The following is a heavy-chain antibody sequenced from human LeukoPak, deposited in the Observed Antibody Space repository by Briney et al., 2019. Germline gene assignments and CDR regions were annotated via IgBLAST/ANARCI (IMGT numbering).Heavy chain of an antibody. CDR2: MSYDGSHK. Sequence: GGSLRLSCAASGFTFSSYAMHWVRQAPGKGLEWVAVMSYDGSHKYYADSVKGRFTISRDNSKNTLYLQMSSLRAEDTAVYYCARDPSSWYFDYWGQGTLVTVSS. J-gene: IGHJ4*02. V-gene: IGHV3-30-3*01. CDR1: GFTFSSYA. D-gene: IGHD6-13*01. CDR3: ARDPSSWYFDY.